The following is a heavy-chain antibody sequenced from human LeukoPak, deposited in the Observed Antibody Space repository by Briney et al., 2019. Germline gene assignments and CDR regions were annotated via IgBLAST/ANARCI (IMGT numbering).Heavy chain of an antibody. CDR2: INSDGSST. J-gene: IGHJ4*02. V-gene: IGHV3-74*01. D-gene: IGHD6-13*01. Sequence: PGGSLRLSCAASGFTFSSYWMHWVRQAPGKGLVWVSRINSDGSSTSYADSVKGRFTISRDNAKNTPYLQMNSLRAEDTAVYYCARAREGSWYGQFDYWGQGTLVTVSS. CDR1: GFTFSSYW. CDR3: ARAREGSWYGQFDY.